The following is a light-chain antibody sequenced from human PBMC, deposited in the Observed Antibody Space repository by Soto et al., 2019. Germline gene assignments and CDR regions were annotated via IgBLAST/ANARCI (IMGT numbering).Light chain of an antibody. CDR3: QNYNSAPLT. J-gene: IGKJ4*01. CDR1: QDISNS. CDR2: ATS. V-gene: IGKV1-27*01. Sequence: DIQMTQSPSSQSASVGDRVTITCRASQDISNSLAWYQQKPGKVPKVLIYATSILQSGVPARFSGSGSGTDFTLTISSLQPEDVATYYCQNYNSAPLTFGGGTKVEI.